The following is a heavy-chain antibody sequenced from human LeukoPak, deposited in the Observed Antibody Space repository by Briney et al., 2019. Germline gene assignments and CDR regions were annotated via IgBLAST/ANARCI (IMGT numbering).Heavy chain of an antibody. J-gene: IGHJ5*02. CDR3: AREGDGSALGVHNWFDP. V-gene: IGHV4-30-4*01. CDR1: GVSISSGDYH. Sequence: PSETLSLTCTVSGVSISSGDYHWNWIRQPPGRGLEWIGYISYSGNTYYNPSLKSRLTISLDTSRSQISLRLSSVTAADTAVYYCAREGDGSALGVHNWFDPWGQGTLVTVSS. CDR2: ISYSGNT. D-gene: IGHD3-10*01.